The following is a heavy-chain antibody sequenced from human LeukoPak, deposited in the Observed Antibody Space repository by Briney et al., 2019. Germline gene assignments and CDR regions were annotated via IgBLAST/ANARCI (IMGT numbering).Heavy chain of an antibody. V-gene: IGHV4-4*07. CDR3: ARTSPRAATFDY. CDR2: IYTNGTT. CDR1: GGSISSYY. D-gene: IGHD2-15*01. J-gene: IGHJ4*02. Sequence: SETLSLTCAVSGGSISSYYWSWIRQPAGKGLEWIGRIYTNGTTNYNPSLKSRVTVSVDTSKNQFSLNLNSVTAADTAVYYCARTSPRAATFDYWGQGTLVTVSS.